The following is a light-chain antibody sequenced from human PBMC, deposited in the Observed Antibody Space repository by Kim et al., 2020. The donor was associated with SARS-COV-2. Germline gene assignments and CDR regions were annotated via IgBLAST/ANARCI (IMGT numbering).Light chain of an antibody. Sequence: GQSVTISCTGTGSDVGGYNFVSLYQQHPGKAPNLMIYDVSNRPSGVSNRFSGSKSDNTASLIISGLQAEDEADYYCSSYTSSHTVVFGGGTQMTVL. J-gene: IGLJ2*01. V-gene: IGLV2-14*04. CDR3: SSYTSSHTVV. CDR2: DVS. CDR1: GSDVGGYNF.